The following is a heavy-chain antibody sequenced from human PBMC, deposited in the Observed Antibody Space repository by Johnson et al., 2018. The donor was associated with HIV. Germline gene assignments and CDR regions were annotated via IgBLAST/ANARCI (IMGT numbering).Heavy chain of an antibody. V-gene: IGHV3-74*01. CDR2: ISSDGTDT. D-gene: IGHD1-14*01. CDR3: TTDHGSPDAFDI. J-gene: IGHJ3*02. CDR1: GFTFSRYW. Sequence: VQLVESGGGLVQPGGSLILSCAASGFTFSRYWMHWVRQAPGKGLVWVSRISSDGTDTYYADSVKGRFTISRDNARNTLYVQMNSLKTEDTAVYYCTTDHGSPDAFDIWGQGTMVTVSS.